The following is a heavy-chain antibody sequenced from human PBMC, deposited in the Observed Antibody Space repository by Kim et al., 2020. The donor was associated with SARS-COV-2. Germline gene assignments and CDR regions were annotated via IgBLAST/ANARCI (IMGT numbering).Heavy chain of an antibody. J-gene: IGHJ3*02. D-gene: IGHD6-13*01. Sequence: ADSGKGRFTISRDNSKNTLYWQMNSLRAEDTAVYYWARAPAAVGGGAFDIWGQGTMVTVSS. V-gene: IGHV3-30*01. CDR3: ARAPAAVGGGAFDI.